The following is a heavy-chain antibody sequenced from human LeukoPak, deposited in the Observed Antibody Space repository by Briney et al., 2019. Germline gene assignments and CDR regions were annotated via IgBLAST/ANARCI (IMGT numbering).Heavy chain of an antibody. D-gene: IGHD3-22*01. Sequence: GGSLRLSCAASGLTFSTYAMSWVRQAPGKGLEWVACINGRGVSTYYADSVKGRYTISRDNSKNTLYLHMSSLRADDTAIYYCAREAYYDCSGSLDYWGQGTLVTVSS. J-gene: IGHJ4*02. CDR3: AREAYYDCSGSLDY. CDR1: GLTFSTYA. CDR2: INGRGVST. V-gene: IGHV3-23*01.